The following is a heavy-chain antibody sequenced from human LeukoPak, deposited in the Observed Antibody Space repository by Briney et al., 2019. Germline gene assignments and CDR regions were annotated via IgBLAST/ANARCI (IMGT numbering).Heavy chain of an antibody. CDR1: GGSMSSYY. Sequence: SETLSLTCTVSGGSMSSYYWSWIRQPPGKGLEWIGYIYYSGSTNYNPSLKSRVTISVDTSKNQFSLKLRSVTAADTAVYYCARYSGSYSGFDYWGQGTLVTVSS. CDR3: ARYSGSYSGFDY. J-gene: IGHJ4*02. V-gene: IGHV4-59*08. D-gene: IGHD1-26*01. CDR2: IYYSGST.